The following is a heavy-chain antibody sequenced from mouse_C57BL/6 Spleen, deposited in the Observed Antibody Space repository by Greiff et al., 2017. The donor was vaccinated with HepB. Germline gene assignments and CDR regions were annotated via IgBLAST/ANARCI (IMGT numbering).Heavy chain of an antibody. CDR3: ARRDYGYAMDY. V-gene: IGHV5-17*01. D-gene: IGHD2-4*01. Sequence: EVMLVESGGGLVKPGGSLKLSCAASGFTFSDYGMHWVRQAPEKGLEWVAYISSGSSTTYYADTVKGRFTISRDNAKNTLFLQMTSLRSEDTAMYYCARRDYGYAMDYWGQGTSVTVSS. CDR2: ISSGSSTT. CDR1: GFTFSDYG. J-gene: IGHJ4*01.